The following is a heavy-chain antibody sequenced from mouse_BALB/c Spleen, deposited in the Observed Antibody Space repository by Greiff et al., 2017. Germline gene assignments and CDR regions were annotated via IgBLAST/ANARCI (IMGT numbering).Heavy chain of an antibody. CDR2: ISSGSSTI. V-gene: IGHV5-17*02. Sequence: EVQVVESGGGLVQPGGSRKLSCAASGFTFSSFGMHWVRQAPEKGLEWVAYISSGSSTIYYADTVKGRFTISRDNPKNTLFLQMTSLRSEDTAMYYCARSLPGGNYYAMDYWGQGTSVTVSS. CDR1: GFTFSSFG. J-gene: IGHJ4*01. CDR3: ARSLPGGNYYAMDY.